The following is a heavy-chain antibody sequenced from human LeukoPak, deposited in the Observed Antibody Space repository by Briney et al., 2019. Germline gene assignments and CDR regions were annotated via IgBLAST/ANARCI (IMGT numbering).Heavy chain of an antibody. J-gene: IGHJ6*02. CDR3: ARGWFGEFSLVYYYYGLDV. CDR1: GGSINKYF. V-gene: IGHV4-4*07. Sequence: PSETLSLTCVVSGGSINKYFWNWIRQPAGKGLEWIGRIYGGGSTNYSPSLKSRVTMSVDKSKNEISLQLRSVTVADPAVYYCARGWFGEFSLVYYYYGLDVWGQGTTVAVSS. D-gene: IGHD3-10*01. CDR2: IYGGGST.